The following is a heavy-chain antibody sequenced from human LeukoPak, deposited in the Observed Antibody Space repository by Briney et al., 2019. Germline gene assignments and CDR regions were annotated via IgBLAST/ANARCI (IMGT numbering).Heavy chain of an antibody. D-gene: IGHD3-10*01. V-gene: IGHV4-59*01. J-gene: IGHJ4*02. CDR1: GGSISSYY. CDR3: ARDYGSGVDY. Sequence: SETLSLTCTVSGGSISSYYWSWIRQPPGKGLEWIGYIYYSGSTNYNPSLKSRVTISVDTSKNQFSLKLSSVTAADTAVYYCARDYGSGVDYWGQGTLVTVSS. CDR2: IYYSGST.